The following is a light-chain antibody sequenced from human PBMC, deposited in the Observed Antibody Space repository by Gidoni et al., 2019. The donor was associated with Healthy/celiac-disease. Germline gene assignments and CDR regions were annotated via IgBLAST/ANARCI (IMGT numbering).Light chain of an antibody. J-gene: IGKJ4*01. Sequence: EIVLTQSPGTLSLSPGERATLSCRASQSVSSSYLGWYQQKPGQAPRLLIYGASNRATGIPDRFSGSGSGTDFTLTISRLEPEDFAVYYCQQYGRSLTFGGGTKVEIK. V-gene: IGKV3-20*01. CDR3: QQYGRSLT. CDR1: QSVSSSY. CDR2: GAS.